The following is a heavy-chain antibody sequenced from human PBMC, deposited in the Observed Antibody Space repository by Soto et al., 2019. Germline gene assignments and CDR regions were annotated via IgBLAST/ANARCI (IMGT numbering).Heavy chain of an antibody. V-gene: IGHV3-11*04. D-gene: IGHD6-13*01. CDR1: GFTFSDHY. Sequence: GGSLRLYCAASGFTFSDHYMDWVRQAPGKGLEWISHISFSGSNIYYAESVKGRFTISRDNAKNSLYLQMNSLRDDDTAVYYCARESSSSWFPYSGQGTLVTVS. J-gene: IGHJ4*02. CDR3: ARESSSSWFPY. CDR2: ISFSGSNI.